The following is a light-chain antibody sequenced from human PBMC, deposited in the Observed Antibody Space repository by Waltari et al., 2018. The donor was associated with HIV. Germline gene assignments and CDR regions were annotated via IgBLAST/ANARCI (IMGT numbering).Light chain of an antibody. CDR1: QTVNTY. CDR2: QAS. V-gene: IGKV1-5*03. Sequence: TQSPSTLSASIGEVITITCRASQTVNTYLAWYQQKSGKAPKLLIYQASTLNTAVPSRFAASASGPDCTLTISGRQPDDFATYYCQQYNSYFRTFGQGTRV. J-gene: IGKJ1*01. CDR3: QQYNSYFRT.